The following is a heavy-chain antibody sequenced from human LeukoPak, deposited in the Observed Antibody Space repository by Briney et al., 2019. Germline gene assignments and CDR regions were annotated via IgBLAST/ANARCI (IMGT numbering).Heavy chain of an antibody. CDR2: ITSSSSYI. J-gene: IGHJ6*03. CDR3: ARDPYSGNYGAYYYYYMDV. CDR1: GFTFPSYN. V-gene: IGHV3-21*06. D-gene: IGHD1-26*01. Sequence: GGSLRLSCAASGFTFPSYNMNWVRQAPGKGLEWVSSITSSSSYIYYADSVKGRFTISRDNAKNSLYLQMDSLRVEDTAVYYCARDPYSGNYGAYYYYYMDVWGKGTTVTISS.